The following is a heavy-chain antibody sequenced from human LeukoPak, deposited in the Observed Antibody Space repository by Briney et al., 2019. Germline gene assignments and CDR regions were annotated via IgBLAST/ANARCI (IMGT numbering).Heavy chain of an antibody. J-gene: IGHJ5*01. CDR2: ISSSGSTI. CDR3: AMLSLIGAGYDS. V-gene: IGHV3-11*04. Sequence: GGSLRLSCAASGFTFSDYYMSWIRQAPGEGLEWVSYISSSGSTIYYADSVKGRFTISRDNAKNSLYLQMNSLRVEDTAVYYCAMLSLIGAGYDSWGQGTLVTVSS. CDR1: GFTFSDYY. D-gene: IGHD1-14*01.